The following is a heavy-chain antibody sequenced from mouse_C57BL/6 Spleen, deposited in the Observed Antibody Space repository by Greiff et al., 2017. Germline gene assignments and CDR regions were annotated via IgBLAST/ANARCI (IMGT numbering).Heavy chain of an antibody. CDR3: TREYYGSSYDY. CDR1: GFTFSSYA. D-gene: IGHD1-1*01. V-gene: IGHV5-9-1*02. Sequence: EVHLVESGAGLVKPGGSLKLSCAASGFTFSSYAMSWVRQTPEKRLEWVAYISSGGDYIYYADTVKGRFTISRDNARNTLYLQMSSLKSEDTAMYYCTREYYGSSYDYWGQGTTLTVSS. CDR2: ISSGGDYI. J-gene: IGHJ2*01.